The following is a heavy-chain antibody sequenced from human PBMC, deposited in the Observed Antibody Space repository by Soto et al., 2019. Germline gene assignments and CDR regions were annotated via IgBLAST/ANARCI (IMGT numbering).Heavy chain of an antibody. Sequence: QVQLVESGGGLVKPGGSLRLSCADSGFTFSDYYMSWIRQAPGKGLEWVSYISSSSSYTNYADSVKGRFTISRDNAKNSLYLQMNSPRAEDTAVYYCARLYPDAVVVPAATPTFDYCGQGTLVTVSS. CDR1: GFTFSDYY. CDR3: ARLYPDAVVVPAATPTFDY. V-gene: IGHV3-11*06. D-gene: IGHD2-2*01. CDR2: ISSSSSYT. J-gene: IGHJ4*02.